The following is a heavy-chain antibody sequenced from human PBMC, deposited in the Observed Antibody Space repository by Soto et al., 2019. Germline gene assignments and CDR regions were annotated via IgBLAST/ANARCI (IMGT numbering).Heavy chain of an antibody. D-gene: IGHD6-13*01. CDR3: AKDSEDMYSSSWPNWFDP. Sequence: QVQLVESGGGVVQPGRSLRLSCAASGFTFSSYGMHWVRQAPGKGLEWVAVISYDGSNKYYADSVKGRFTISRDNSKNTLYLQMNSLRAEDTAVYYCAKDSEDMYSSSWPNWFDPWGQGTLVTVSS. CDR2: ISYDGSNK. V-gene: IGHV3-30*18. J-gene: IGHJ5*02. CDR1: GFTFSSYG.